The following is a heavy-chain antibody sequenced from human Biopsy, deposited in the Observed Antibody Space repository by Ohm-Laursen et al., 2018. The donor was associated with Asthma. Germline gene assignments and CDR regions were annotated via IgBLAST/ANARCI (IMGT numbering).Heavy chain of an antibody. V-gene: IGHV3-30*03. J-gene: IGHJ4*02. D-gene: IGHD3-3*01. CDR2: ISYDGSNK. CDR3: ASQSSGPDFWSGYCYFDY. CDR1: GFTFSSYG. Sequence: SLRLSRSASGFTFSSYGMHWVRQAPGKGPEWVAVISYDGSNKYYADSVKGRFTISRDNSKNTLYLQMNSLRAEDTAVYYCASQSSGPDFWSGYCYFDYWGQGTLVTVSS.